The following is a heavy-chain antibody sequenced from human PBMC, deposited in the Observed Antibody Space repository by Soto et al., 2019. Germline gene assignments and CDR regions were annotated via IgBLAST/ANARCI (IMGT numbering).Heavy chain of an antibody. D-gene: IGHD3-3*01. J-gene: IGHJ6*02. CDR1: GGPISSGGYY. V-gene: IGHV4-31*03. CDR3: ARGFRMLRSLEWLGDGLDV. CDR2: IYYSGTT. Sequence: QVQLQESGPGVVKPSQTLSLTCSVSGGPISSGGYYWSWIRQHPGKGLEWIGYIYYSGTTYYNPSLKSRVIVSLDKSKNQFSLRLSSVTAADTAVYYCARGFRMLRSLEWLGDGLDVWGQGTTVTVSS.